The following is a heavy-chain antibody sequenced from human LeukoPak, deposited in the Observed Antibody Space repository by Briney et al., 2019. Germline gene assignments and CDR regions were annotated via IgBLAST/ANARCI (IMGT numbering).Heavy chain of an antibody. Sequence: KASETLSLTCAIYGGSFSGYYRSWIRQPPGKGLEWIGEINHSGSTNYNPSLKSRVTISVDTSKNQFSLKLSSVTAADTAVYYCARRGYCSSTSCFRSFDYWGQGTLVTVSS. V-gene: IGHV4-34*01. D-gene: IGHD2-2*01. CDR3: ARRGYCSSTSCFRSFDY. J-gene: IGHJ4*02. CDR1: GGSFSGYY. CDR2: INHSGST.